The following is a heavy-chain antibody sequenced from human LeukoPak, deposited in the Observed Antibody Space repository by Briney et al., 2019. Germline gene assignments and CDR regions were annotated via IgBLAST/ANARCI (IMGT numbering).Heavy chain of an antibody. CDR2: VFYIGST. V-gene: IGHV4-59*01. CDR3: ARGAHYFDY. Sequence: SETLSLTWTVSGDSISSYYGSWIRQPPGKGLEWIGYVFYIGSTDYNPSLKSRVTISVDTSKNQFSLKLSSVTAADTAVYYCARGAHYFDYWGQGTLVTVSS. CDR1: GDSISSYY. J-gene: IGHJ4*02.